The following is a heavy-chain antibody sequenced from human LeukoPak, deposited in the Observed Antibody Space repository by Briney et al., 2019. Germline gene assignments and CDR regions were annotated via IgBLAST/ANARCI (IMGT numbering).Heavy chain of an antibody. J-gene: IGHJ3*02. Sequence: PGGSLRLSCAASGFTFSNYGVHWVRQAPGKGLEWVAFIRYDGSNKYYADSVKGRFTISRDNSKNTLYLQMNSLRAEDTAVYYCAKDCGGDCHGAFDIWGQGTMVTVSS. CDR3: AKDCGGDCHGAFDI. CDR1: GFTFSNYG. V-gene: IGHV3-30*02. D-gene: IGHD2-21*02. CDR2: IRYDGSNK.